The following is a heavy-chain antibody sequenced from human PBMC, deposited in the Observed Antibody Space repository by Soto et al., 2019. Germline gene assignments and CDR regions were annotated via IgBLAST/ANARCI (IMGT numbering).Heavy chain of an antibody. Sequence: GGSLRLSCAASGFTFSNAWMSWVRQAPGKGLEWVGRIKSKTDGGTTDYAAPVKGRFTISRDDSKNKLYLQMNSLKTEDTAVYYCTTDTTQFGIAGTTAFDIWGQGTMVTVSS. CDR1: GFTFSNAW. CDR3: TTDTTQFGIAGTTAFDI. CDR2: IKSKTDGGTT. J-gene: IGHJ3*02. D-gene: IGHD1-1*01. V-gene: IGHV3-15*01.